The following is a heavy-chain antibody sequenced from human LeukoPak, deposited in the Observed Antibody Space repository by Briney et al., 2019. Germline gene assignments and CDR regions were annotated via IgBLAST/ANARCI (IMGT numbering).Heavy chain of an antibody. CDR2: IYYSGST. J-gene: IGHJ4*02. V-gene: IGHV4-31*03. CDR1: GGSISSGGYY. D-gene: IGHD3-10*01. Sequence: SETLSLTCTVSGGSISSGGYYWSWIRQHPGEGLEWIGYIYYSGSTYYNPSLKSRVTISVDTSKNQFSLKLSSVTAADTAVYYCARAVALGELYFDYWGQGTLVTVSS. CDR3: ARAVALGELYFDY.